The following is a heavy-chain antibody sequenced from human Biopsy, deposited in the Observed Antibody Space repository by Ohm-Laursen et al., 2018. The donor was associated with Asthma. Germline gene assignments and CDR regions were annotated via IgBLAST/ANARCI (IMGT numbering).Heavy chain of an antibody. Sequence: SDTLSLTCTVSGGSMSSSSYYWGWIRQSPGKGLEWIGSIYYSGRTYYNPSLESRVTISADTSKNHFSLKVTSVTAADTAVYYCARAVSSSSYWYFDLWGRGDLVTVSS. J-gene: IGHJ2*01. CDR1: GGSMSSSSYY. D-gene: IGHD6-6*01. V-gene: IGHV4-39*02. CDR2: IYYSGRT. CDR3: ARAVSSSSYWYFDL.